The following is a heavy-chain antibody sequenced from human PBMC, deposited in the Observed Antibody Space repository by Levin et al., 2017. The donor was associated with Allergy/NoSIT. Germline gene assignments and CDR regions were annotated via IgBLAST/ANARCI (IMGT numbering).Heavy chain of an antibody. Sequence: GASVKVSCTASGFSFNDAWMSWVRQAPGKGLEWLGRIKNKGDGGTTDFAAPVKGRFTISRDDSKRKLYLQMNSLKTEDTAVYYCTTDPRHWGQGTLVTVSS. CDR3: TTDPRH. V-gene: IGHV3-15*01. CDR2: IKNKGDGGTT. CDR1: GFSFNDAW. J-gene: IGHJ4*02.